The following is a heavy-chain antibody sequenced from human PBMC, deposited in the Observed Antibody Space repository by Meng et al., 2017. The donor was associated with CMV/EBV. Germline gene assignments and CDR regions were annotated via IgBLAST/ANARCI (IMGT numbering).Heavy chain of an antibody. V-gene: IGHV3-9*01. Sequence: SLKISCAASGFTFDDYAMHWVRQAPGKGLEWASGISWNSGSIGYADSVKGRFTISRDNAKNSLYLQMNSLRAEDTALYYCAKDIPTRAAAGTISTDLGYYGMDVWGQGTTVTVSS. CDR1: GFTFDDYA. J-gene: IGHJ6*02. CDR2: ISWNSGSI. CDR3: AKDIPTRAAAGTISTDLGYYGMDV. D-gene: IGHD6-13*01.